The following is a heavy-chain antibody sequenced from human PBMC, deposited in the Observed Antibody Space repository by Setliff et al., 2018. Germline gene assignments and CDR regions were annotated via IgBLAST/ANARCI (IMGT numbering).Heavy chain of an antibody. Sequence: ASVKGSCKASGYTFTDYGVTWVRQAPGQGLEWVGWISPYSGNTYYAPKFQGRITMTTDTSTTTAYMELKSLRSDDTAIYYCSRLVRYCTRTSCQRLSGDDYWGQGALVTVSS. CDR3: SRLVRYCTRTSCQRLSGDDY. V-gene: IGHV1-18*01. CDR1: GYTFTDYG. D-gene: IGHD2-2*01. CDR2: ISPYSGNT. J-gene: IGHJ4*02.